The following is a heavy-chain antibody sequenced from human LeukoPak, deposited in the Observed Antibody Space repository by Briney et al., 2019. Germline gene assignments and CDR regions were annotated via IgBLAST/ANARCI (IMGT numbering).Heavy chain of an antibody. D-gene: IGHD2-2*02. V-gene: IGHV1-46*01. CDR2: INPSGGST. Sequence: GASVKVSCKASGYTFTSYYMHWVRQAPGQGLEWMGIINPSGGSTSYAQKFQGRVTMTRDTSISTAYMELSRLRSDDTAAYYCARDPSVVVPAAILDYWGQGTLVTVSS. J-gene: IGHJ4*02. CDR3: ARDPSVVVPAAILDY. CDR1: GYTFTSYY.